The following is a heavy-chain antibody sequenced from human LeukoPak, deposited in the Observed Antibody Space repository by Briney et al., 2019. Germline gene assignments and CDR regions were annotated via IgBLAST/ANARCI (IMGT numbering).Heavy chain of an antibody. D-gene: IGHD3-10*01. V-gene: IGHV3-21*01. Sequence: GGSLRLSCAASGFTFSSYSMNWVRQAPGKGLEWVSSISSSSSYIYYADSVKGRFTISRDNAKNSLYLQMNSLRAEDTAVYYCRFYYGSGSAWYFDYWGQGTLVTVSS. CDR2: ISSSSSYI. J-gene: IGHJ4*02. CDR1: GFTFSSYS. CDR3: RFYYGSGSAWYFDY.